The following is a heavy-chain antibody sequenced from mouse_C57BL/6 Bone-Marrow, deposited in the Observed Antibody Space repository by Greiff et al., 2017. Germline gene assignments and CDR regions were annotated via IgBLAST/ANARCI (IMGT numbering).Heavy chain of an antibody. J-gene: IGHJ4*01. D-gene: IGHD2-1*01. CDR1: GYTFTDYY. CDR3: ARGGNYVPYAMDY. V-gene: IGHV1-19*01. Sequence: VQLQQSGPVLVKPGASVKMSCKASGYTFTDYYMNWVKQSHGKSHEWIGVINPYNGGTSYNQKFKGKATLTVDKSSSTAYMELNSLTSEDSAVYYCARGGNYVPYAMDYWGQGTSVTVSS. CDR2: INPYNGGT.